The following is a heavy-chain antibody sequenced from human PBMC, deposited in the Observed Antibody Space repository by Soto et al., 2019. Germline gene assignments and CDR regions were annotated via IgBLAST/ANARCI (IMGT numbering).Heavy chain of an antibody. D-gene: IGHD6-13*01. V-gene: IGHV1-69*02. CDR1: GGTFSSYT. Sequence: QVQLVQSGAEVKKPGSSVKVSCKASGGTFSSYTISWVQQAPGQGLEWMGRIIPILGIANYAQKFQGRVTITADKSTSTAYMELSSLRSEDTAVYYCASGVAAAGNDAFDIWGQGTMVTVSS. CDR3: ASGVAAAGNDAFDI. J-gene: IGHJ3*02. CDR2: IIPILGIA.